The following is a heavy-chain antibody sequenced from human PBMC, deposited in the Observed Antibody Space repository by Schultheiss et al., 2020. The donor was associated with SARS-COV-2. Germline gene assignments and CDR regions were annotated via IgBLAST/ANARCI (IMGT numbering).Heavy chain of an antibody. CDR1: GFTFSSYS. J-gene: IGHJ4*02. V-gene: IGHV3-21*06. D-gene: IGHD2-8*02. CDR2: ISASSAYI. Sequence: GGSLRLSCAASGFTFSSYSMNWVRQAPGKGLEWVSSISASSAYIYYADSVKGRFTISRDSAKNSLYLQMNSLRAEDTAVYFCATQRYCPGGVCLWGNDYWGQGTLVTVSS. CDR3: ATQRYCPGGVCLWGNDY.